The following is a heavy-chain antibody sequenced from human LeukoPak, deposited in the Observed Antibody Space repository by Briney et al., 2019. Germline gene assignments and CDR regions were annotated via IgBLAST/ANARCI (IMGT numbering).Heavy chain of an antibody. CDR2: INPSGGST. Sequence: ASVKVSCKASGYTFTSYYMHWVRQAPGQGLEWMGIINPSGGSTSSAQKFQGRVTMTRDTSTSTAYMELRSLRSEDTAVYYCARGGSYYYDSSGYSAPVAPGWFDPWGQGTLVTVSS. V-gene: IGHV1-46*01. CDR3: ARGGSYYYDSSGYSAPVAPGWFDP. CDR1: GYTFTSYY. J-gene: IGHJ5*02. D-gene: IGHD3-22*01.